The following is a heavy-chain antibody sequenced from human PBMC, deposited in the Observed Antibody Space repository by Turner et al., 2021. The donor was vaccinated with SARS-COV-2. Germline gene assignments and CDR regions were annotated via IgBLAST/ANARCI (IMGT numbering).Heavy chain of an antibody. CDR3: AKGLRTFGYFDS. V-gene: IGHV3-30*18. CDR1: GFSLSNYG. D-gene: IGHD3-16*01. J-gene: IGHJ4*02. CDR2: VSYDGTNN. Sequence: QVQLVESGGGVVQPGRSLRLSCAVSGFSLSNYGMHWVRQAPGKGLEWVAFVSYDGTNNDYADSVKGRFTISRDNSNNTLYLQMNSLRGEDTALYYCAKGLRTFGYFDSWGQGTLVTVSS.